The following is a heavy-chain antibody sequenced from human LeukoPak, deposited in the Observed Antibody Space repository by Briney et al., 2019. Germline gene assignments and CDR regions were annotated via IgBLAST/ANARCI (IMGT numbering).Heavy chain of an antibody. CDR1: GYSITSGFS. CDR3: AREGAVPGIDP. CDR2: ISHSGST. V-gene: IGHV4-38-2*02. J-gene: IGHJ5*02. D-gene: IGHD3-16*01. Sequence: SETLSLTCAVFGYSITSGFSWGWIRQPPRKGLEWIGTISHSGSTDYKSTLESRLTISMDTSKNQFSLRLTSVTAADTAVYYCAREGAVPGIDPWGQGTLVTVSS.